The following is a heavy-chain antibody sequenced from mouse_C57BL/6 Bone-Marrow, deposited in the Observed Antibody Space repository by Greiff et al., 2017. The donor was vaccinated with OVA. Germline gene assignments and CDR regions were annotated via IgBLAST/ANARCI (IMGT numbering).Heavy chain of an antibody. CDR2: ISNLAYSI. CDR3: ARHEGHSPFAY. J-gene: IGHJ3*01. CDR1: GFTFSDYG. V-gene: IGHV5-15*01. D-gene: IGHD2-12*01. Sequence: EVKLMESGGGLVQPGGSLKLSCAASGFTFSDYGMAWVRQAPRKGPEWVAFISNLAYSIYYADTVTGRFTISRENAKDTLYLEMSSLRSEDTAMYYCARHEGHSPFAYWGQGTLVTVSA.